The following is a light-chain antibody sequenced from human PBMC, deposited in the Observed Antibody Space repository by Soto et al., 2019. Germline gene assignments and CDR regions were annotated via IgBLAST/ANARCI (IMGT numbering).Light chain of an antibody. J-gene: IGLJ2*01. CDR1: SSDVVGYNY. Sequence: QSVLTQPASVSGSPGQSITISCTGTSSDVVGYNYVSWYQQHPGKAPKLMIYDVSNRPSGVSNRFSGSKSGNTASLTIYGLQAEEEADYYCSSYTSSSTLVFGGGTKLTVL. V-gene: IGLV2-14*01. CDR2: DVS. CDR3: SSYTSSSTLV.